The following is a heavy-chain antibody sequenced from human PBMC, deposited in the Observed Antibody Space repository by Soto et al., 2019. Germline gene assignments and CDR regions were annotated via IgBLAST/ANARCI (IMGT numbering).Heavy chain of an antibody. CDR2: ISYDGSNK. CDR1: GFTFSSYG. D-gene: IGHD2-2*01. CDR3: AKDLEYQRGEIYYYYGMDV. Sequence: PGGSLRLSCAASGFTFSSYGMHWVRQAPGKGLEWVAVISYDGSNKYYADSVKGRFTISRDNSKNTLYLQMNSLRAEDTAVYYCAKDLEYQRGEIYYYYGMDVWGQGTTVTVSS. J-gene: IGHJ6*02. V-gene: IGHV3-30*18.